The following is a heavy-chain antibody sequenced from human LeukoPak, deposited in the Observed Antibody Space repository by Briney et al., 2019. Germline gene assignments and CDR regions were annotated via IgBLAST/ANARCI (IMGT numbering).Heavy chain of an antibody. CDR2: ISYRGNT. Sequence: SETPSLTCTVSGDSISSSNYYWGWIRQPPGKGLEWIGSISYRGNTYYSSSLKSRVTISVDMSKNQFSLRLSSMTAADRAVYYCARGQLALYYYNGMDVWGQGTTVTVSS. J-gene: IGHJ6*02. D-gene: IGHD1-1*01. V-gene: IGHV4-39*05. CDR3: ARGQLALYYYNGMDV. CDR1: GDSISSSNYY.